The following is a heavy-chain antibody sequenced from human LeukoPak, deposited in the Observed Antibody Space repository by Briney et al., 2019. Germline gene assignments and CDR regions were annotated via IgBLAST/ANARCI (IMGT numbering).Heavy chain of an antibody. Sequence: PSETLSLTCTVSGDSISSYYWSWIRQPPGKGLEWIGYIYYSGSTNYNPSLKSRVTISVDTSKNQFSLKLSSVTAADTAVYYRARGRLRYSGSFHFDYWGQGTLVTVSS. D-gene: IGHD1-26*01. J-gene: IGHJ4*02. V-gene: IGHV4-59*01. CDR3: ARGRLRYSGSFHFDY. CDR1: GDSISSYY. CDR2: IYYSGST.